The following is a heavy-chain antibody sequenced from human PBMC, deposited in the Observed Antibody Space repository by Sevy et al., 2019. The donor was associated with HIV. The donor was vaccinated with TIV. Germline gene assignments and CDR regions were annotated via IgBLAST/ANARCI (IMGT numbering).Heavy chain of an antibody. V-gene: IGHV3-21*01. CDR3: ARDGGCTSTSCLLYFDY. J-gene: IGHJ4*01. Sequence: GGSLRLSCAVSGFTFSTYTMNWVRQAPGKGLEWVSSISGFSSYIYYAYSVKGLFTISRDNAKNSLYLQMNSLRAEDTAVYYCARDGGCTSTSCLLYFDYWGQGTLVTVSS. CDR1: GFTFSTYT. CDR2: ISGFSSYI. D-gene: IGHD2-2*01.